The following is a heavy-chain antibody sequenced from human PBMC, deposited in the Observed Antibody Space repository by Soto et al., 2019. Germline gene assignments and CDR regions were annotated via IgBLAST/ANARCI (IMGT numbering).Heavy chain of an antibody. D-gene: IGHD3-10*01. V-gene: IGHV1-18*01. CDR1: GYTFTNYG. J-gene: IGHJ5*02. CDR3: ARGVGSGSYYNQYNWFDP. Sequence: SVKVSCKASGYTFTNYGISWMRQAPGQGLEWMGWISAYNGNTKYAQKLQGRVTMTTDTSTSTAYMELRSLRSDDTAVYYCARGVGSGSYYNQYNWFDPWGQGTLVTVSS. CDR2: ISAYNGNT.